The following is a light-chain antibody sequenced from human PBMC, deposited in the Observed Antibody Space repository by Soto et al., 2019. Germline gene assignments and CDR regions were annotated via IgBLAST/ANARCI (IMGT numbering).Light chain of an antibody. V-gene: IGLV1-40*01. J-gene: IGLJ2*01. CDR3: QSYDSSLSGVV. CDR2: DNN. Sequence: QSVLTQPPSVSGAPGQRVTISCTGSSSNIGAGFDVHWYQQLPGTAPNLLIYDNNNRPSGIPDRFSGSKSGTSASLAITGLQAEDEADYFCQSYDSSLSGVVFGGGTQLTVL. CDR1: SSNIGAGFD.